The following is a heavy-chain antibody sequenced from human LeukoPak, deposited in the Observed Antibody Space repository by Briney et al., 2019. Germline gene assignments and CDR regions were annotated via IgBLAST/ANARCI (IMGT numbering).Heavy chain of an antibody. J-gene: IGHJ5*02. V-gene: IGHV4-59*01. D-gene: IGHD6-19*01. CDR2: IYYSGST. Sequence: ASETLSLTCAVYGGSFSGYYWSWIRQPPGKGLEWIGCIYYSGSTNYNPSLKSRVTISVDTSKNQFSLKLSSVTAADTAVYYCASLRYSSGWYHGEGNWFDPWGQGTLVTVSS. CDR3: ASLRYSSGWYHGEGNWFDP. CDR1: GGSFSGYY.